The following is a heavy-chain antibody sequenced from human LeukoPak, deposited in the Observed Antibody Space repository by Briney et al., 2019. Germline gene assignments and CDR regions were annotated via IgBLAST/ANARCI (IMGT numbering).Heavy chain of an antibody. J-gene: IGHJ4*02. V-gene: IGHV1-2*02. D-gene: IGHD2-15*01. CDR1: GYTFTGYY. CDR3: ARSLGYCSGGSCSLDY. Sequence: ASVKVSCKASGYTFTGYYMHWVRQAPGQGLEWMGWINPNSGGTNYAQKFQGRVTMSTDTSTSTAYMELRSLRSDDTAVHYCARSLGYCSGGSCSLDYWGQGTLVTVSS. CDR2: INPNSGGT.